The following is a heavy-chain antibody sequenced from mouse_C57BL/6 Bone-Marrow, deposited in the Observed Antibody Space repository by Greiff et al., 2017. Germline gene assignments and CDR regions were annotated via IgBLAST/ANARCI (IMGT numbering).Heavy chain of an antibody. J-gene: IGHJ2*01. Sequence: EVKVVESGGDLVKPGGSLKLSCAASGFTFSSYGMSWVRQTPDKRLEWVATISSGGSYTYYPDSVKGRFTISRDNAKNTLYLQMSSLKSEDTAMYYCARHGEGGTRYVDYWGQGTTLTVSS. CDR2: ISSGGSYT. V-gene: IGHV5-6*01. CDR3: ARHGEGGTRYVDY. CDR1: GFTFSSYG. D-gene: IGHD3-3*01.